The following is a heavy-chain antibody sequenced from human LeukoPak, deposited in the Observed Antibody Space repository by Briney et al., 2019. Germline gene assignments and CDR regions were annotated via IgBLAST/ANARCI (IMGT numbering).Heavy chain of an antibody. J-gene: IGHJ6*03. V-gene: IGHV3-23*01. CDR2: ISGSGGST. Sequence: GGSLRLSCAASGFTSSSYAMSWVRQAPGKGREWVSGISGSGGSTYYADSVKGRFSIARANSKNTVYLQMNSPRAEDTAVYYCARGGIDRYYYYYMDVWGKGTTVTVSS. D-gene: IGHD3-16*01. CDR1: GFTSSSYA. CDR3: ARGGIDRYYYYYMDV.